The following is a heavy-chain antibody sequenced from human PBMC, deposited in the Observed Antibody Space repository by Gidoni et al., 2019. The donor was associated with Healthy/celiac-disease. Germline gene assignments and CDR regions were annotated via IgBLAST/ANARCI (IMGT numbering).Heavy chain of an antibody. D-gene: IGHD3-10*01. CDR2: FEPEDGET. V-gene: IGHV1-24*01. CDR3: ATLLYGSGSATFDY. CDR1: GYTLTELS. J-gene: IGHJ4*02. Sequence: QVQLVQSGAEVKNPGASVKVPCKVAGYTLTELSMHWVRQAPGKGLEWMGGFEPEDGETIYAQKFQGRVTMTEDTSTDTAYMELSSLRSEDTAVYYCATLLYGSGSATFDYWGQGTLVTVSS.